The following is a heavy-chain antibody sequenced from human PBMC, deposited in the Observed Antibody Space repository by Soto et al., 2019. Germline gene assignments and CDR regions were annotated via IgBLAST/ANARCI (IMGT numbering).Heavy chain of an antibody. D-gene: IGHD2-15*01. Sequence: EVQLVESGGGLVQPGGSLRLSCEASGFTFSHYVMHWVRQAPGKGLEYVSVISSNGGSTYYSNSVKGRFTISRDNSKNTLYLEMGSLRTEDMAIYYCARGGYCTGGSCYSNQRPWYFDLWGRGTLVTVSS. CDR3: ARGGYCTGGSCYSNQRPWYFDL. J-gene: IGHJ2*01. CDR1: GFTFSHYV. CDR2: ISSNGGST. V-gene: IGHV3-64*01.